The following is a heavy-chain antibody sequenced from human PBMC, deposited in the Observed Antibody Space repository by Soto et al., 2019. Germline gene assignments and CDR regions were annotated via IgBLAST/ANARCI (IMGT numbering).Heavy chain of an antibody. J-gene: IGHJ5*02. CDR1: GYTFTSYA. CDR2: INAGNGNT. Sequence: QVQLVQSGAEVKKPGASVKVSCKASGYTFTSYAMHWVRQAPGQRLEWMGWINAGNGNTKYSQKFQGRVTITRETSASTAYMELSSLRSEDTAVYYCARVWGTLGYCSSTSCYGSWFDPWGQGTLVTVSS. CDR3: ARVWGTLGYCSSTSCYGSWFDP. D-gene: IGHD2-2*01. V-gene: IGHV1-3*01.